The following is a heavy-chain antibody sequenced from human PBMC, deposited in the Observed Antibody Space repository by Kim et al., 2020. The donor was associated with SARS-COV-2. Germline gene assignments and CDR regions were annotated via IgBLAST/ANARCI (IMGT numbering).Heavy chain of an antibody. Sequence: FTISRDNSKNTLYLQMNSLRAEDTAVYYCARDGWDIVVVPAAIVGLPDDYWGQGTLVTVSS. D-gene: IGHD2-2*01. V-gene: IGHV3-30*07. CDR3: ARDGWDIVVVPAAIVGLPDDY. J-gene: IGHJ4*02.